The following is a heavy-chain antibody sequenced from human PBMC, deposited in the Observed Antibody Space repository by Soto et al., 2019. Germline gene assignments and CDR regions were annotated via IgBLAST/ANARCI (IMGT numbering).Heavy chain of an antibody. D-gene: IGHD4-17*01. V-gene: IGHV3-11*01. CDR2: ISNTGSTK. CDR3: ARDYYGDYILDY. CDR1: GFSFSDYY. Sequence: KPAVSLRLSCVVSGFSFSDYYMSWICQAPGKGLEWISYISNTGSTKYYADSVKGQFTISRDNAKNSLYLQMNSLRGEDTAVYYCARDYYGDYILDYWGQGTLVTVSS. J-gene: IGHJ4*02.